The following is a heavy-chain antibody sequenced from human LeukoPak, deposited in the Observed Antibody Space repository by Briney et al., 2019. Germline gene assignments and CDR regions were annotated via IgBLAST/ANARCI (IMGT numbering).Heavy chain of an antibody. J-gene: IGHJ4*02. D-gene: IGHD5-12*01. CDR1: GFTFSSSW. CDR3: ARKILYSGYDI. Sequence: GGSLRLSCAASGFTFSSSWMSWVRQAPGKGLEWVANIKQDGSEKYYVDSVRGRFTISRDNAKNSLYLQMNSLRTEDTAVYYCARKILYSGYDIWGQGTLVTVSS. CDR2: IKQDGSEK. V-gene: IGHV3-7*01.